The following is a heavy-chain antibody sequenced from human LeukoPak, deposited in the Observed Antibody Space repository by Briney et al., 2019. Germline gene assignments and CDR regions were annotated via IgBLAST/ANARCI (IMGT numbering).Heavy chain of an antibody. V-gene: IGHV3-74*01. CDR2: INSDGSST. Sequence: GGSLRLSCAASRFTFSTYWMHWVRQAPGKGLVWVSRINSDGSSTGYADSVKGRFTISRDNAKNSLYLQLNSLRAEDTAVYYCARDPYSGSYSDYYYYYMDVWGKGTTVTVSS. CDR3: ARDPYSGSYSDYYYYYMDV. CDR1: RFTFSTYW. D-gene: IGHD1-26*01. J-gene: IGHJ6*03.